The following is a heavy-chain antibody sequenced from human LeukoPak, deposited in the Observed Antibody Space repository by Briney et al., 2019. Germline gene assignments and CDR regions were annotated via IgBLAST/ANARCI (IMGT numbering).Heavy chain of an antibody. CDR1: GGTFSSCA. J-gene: IGHJ2*01. CDR2: IIPIFGTA. CDR3: PTCSSTSTPCPWFFDV. V-gene: IGHV1-69*13. Sequence: SVKVSFKASGGTFSSCAIIWVRQAPGQGLKRMGAIIPIFGTANYAQRFQGRVTITVDESTSTAYMELSSLRPNAASMHSRPTCSSTSTPCPWFFDVGRRATMGTVSS. D-gene: IGHD2-2*01.